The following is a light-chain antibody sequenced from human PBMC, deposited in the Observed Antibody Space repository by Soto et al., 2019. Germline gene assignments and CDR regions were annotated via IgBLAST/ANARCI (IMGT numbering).Light chain of an antibody. CDR3: QQYYITPLT. V-gene: IGKV4-1*01. CDR2: WAS. CDR1: QTVLYSSSNKNY. J-gene: IGKJ4*01. Sequence: DIVMTRSPDSLAVSLGERATINCKSSQTVLYSSSNKNYLAWYQQKPGQPPKLLIYWASTRESGVPDRFSGSGSGTDFTLTISSLQAEDVAVYYCQQYYITPLTFGGGTKVEIK.